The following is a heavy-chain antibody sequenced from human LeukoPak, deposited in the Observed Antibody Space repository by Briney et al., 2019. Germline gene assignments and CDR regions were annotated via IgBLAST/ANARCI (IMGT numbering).Heavy chain of an antibody. D-gene: IGHD6-13*01. CDR2: ISPYNGKT. Sequence: ASVTVSCKASGYIFSNFFSSYGITWVRQAPGQGLEWMGWISPYNGKTKFAQKFQGIVTMTTETSTSTAYMELRRLRSDDTAVYYCARGPRIAAAGNYYYYGMDVWGQGTTVTVSS. CDR1: GYIFSNFFSSYG. CDR3: ARGPRIAAAGNYYYYGMDV. V-gene: IGHV1-18*01. J-gene: IGHJ6*02.